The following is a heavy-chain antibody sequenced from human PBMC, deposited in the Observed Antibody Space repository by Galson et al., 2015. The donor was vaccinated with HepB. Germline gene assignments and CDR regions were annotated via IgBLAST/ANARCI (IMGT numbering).Heavy chain of an antibody. CDR1: GFTFSSYA. CDR2: LSYDGINK. CDR3: ASHYINTFGVSMPRGV. V-gene: IGHV3-30-3*01. J-gene: IGHJ6*02. Sequence: SLRLSCAASGFTFSSYAMHWVRQAPGKGLDWVAFLSYDGINKYYAKSVEGRFTISRDNSKNTLSLQMNSLRAEDTAVYYCASHYINTFGVSMPRGVWGQGTTVTVSS. D-gene: IGHD3-3*01.